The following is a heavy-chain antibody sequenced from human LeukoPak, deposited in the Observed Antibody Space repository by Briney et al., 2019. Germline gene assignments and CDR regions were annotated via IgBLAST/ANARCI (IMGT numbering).Heavy chain of an antibody. CDR1: GFTFDDYA. CDR2: ISWNSGSI. J-gene: IGHJ4*02. D-gene: IGHD4-17*01. CDR3: AKDDDYGIFDY. Sequence: GRSLRLSCAASGFTFDDYAMHWVRPAPGKGLEWVTGISWNSGSIGYADSVKGRFTISRDNAKNSLYLQMNSLRAEDTALYYCAKDDDYGIFDYWGQGTLVTVSS. V-gene: IGHV3-9*01.